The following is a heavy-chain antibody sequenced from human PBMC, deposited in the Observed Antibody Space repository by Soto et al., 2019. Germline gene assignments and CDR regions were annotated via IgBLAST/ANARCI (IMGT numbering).Heavy chain of an antibody. CDR1: GGTFSSYA. CDR2: IIPIFGTA. D-gene: IGHD3-10*01. V-gene: IGHV1-69*01. J-gene: IGHJ5*02. Sequence: QVQLVQSGAEVKKPGSSVKVSCKASGGTFSSYAISWVRQAPGQGLEWVGGIIPIFGTANYAQKFQGRVTITADESTSTAYMELSSLRSEDTAVYYCAPSMVRGVIQPYNWFDPWGQGTLVTVSS. CDR3: APSMVRGVIQPYNWFDP.